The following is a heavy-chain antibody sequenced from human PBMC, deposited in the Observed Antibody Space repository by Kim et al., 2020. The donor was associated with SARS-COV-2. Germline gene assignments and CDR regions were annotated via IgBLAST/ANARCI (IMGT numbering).Heavy chain of an antibody. V-gene: IGHV3-48*03. CDR2: VSSSSDTI. Sequence: GGSLRLSCAASGFTFSSYEMNWVRQAPGKGLEWVSYVSSSSDTIFYADSVKGRFTISRDNAKSSLYLQMNRLRAEDTAVYYCAPLYYVSGPDYRGQGTLVTVSS. CDR3: APLYYVSGPDY. D-gene: IGHD3-10*01. J-gene: IGHJ4*02. CDR1: GFTFSSYE.